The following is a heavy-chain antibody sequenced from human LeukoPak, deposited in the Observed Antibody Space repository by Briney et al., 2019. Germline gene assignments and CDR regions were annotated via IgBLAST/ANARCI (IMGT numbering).Heavy chain of an antibody. V-gene: IGHV4-59*01. D-gene: IGHD4-17*01. J-gene: IGHJ3*02. CDR2: IYYSGST. CDR3: ARASNDYGDYVGAFDI. Sequence: SETLSLTCTVSGGSISGYYWSWIRQPPGKGLEWIGSIYYSGSTNYNPSLKSRVTISVDTSKNQVSLRLSSVTAADTAVYYCARASNDYGDYVGAFDIWGQGTMVTVSS. CDR1: GGSISGYY.